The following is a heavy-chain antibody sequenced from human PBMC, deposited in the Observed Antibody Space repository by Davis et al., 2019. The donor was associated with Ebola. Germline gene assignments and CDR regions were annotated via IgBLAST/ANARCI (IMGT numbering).Heavy chain of an antibody. D-gene: IGHD1-26*01. J-gene: IGHJ6*02. V-gene: IGHV3-30*04. CDR2: ISYDGSNK. CDR3: ARSGQSGEYSGSYYYYYGMDV. CDR1: GFTFSSYA. Sequence: PGGSLRLSCAASGFTFSSYAMHWVRQAPGKGLEWVAVISYDGSNKYYADSVKGRFTISRDNSKNTLYLQMNSLRAEDTAVYYCARSGQSGEYSGSYYYYYGMDVWGQGTTVTVSS.